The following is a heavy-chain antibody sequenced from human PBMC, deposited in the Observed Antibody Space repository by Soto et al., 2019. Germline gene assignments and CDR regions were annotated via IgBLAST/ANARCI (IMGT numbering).Heavy chain of an antibody. CDR3: AKMVTWDSSGYYQGGFNC. D-gene: IGHD3-22*01. CDR1: GFTFEDYA. J-gene: IGHJ4*02. V-gene: IGHV3-9*01. CDR2: ISWNSGKI. Sequence: EMHLVESGGGLVQPGRSLTISCAASGFTFEDYAMHWVLQAPGKGMEWVSGISWNSGKIIYADSVKGRFTISRDNAKNSLYLQMNSLRPEDTALYYCAKMVTWDSSGYYQGGFNCWGQGTLVTVSS.